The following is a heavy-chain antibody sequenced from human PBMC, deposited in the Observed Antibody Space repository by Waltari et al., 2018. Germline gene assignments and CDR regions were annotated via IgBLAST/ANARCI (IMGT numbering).Heavy chain of an antibody. Sequence: QVQLQESGPGLVKPSENLSLTCTVPGGSISSYYWSWIRQPARTGLEWIGRIYTSGSTNNNPSLKRRVTMAVDTSKNQFSLKLSSVTAADTAVYYCAREKADYYYYYYMDVWGKGTTVTVSS. CDR2: IYTSGST. V-gene: IGHV4-4*07. CDR1: GGSISSYY. CDR3: AREKADYYYYYYMDV. J-gene: IGHJ6*03.